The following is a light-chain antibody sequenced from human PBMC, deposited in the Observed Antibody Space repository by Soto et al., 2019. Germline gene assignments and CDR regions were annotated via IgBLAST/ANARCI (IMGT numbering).Light chain of an antibody. Sequence: QSVLTQPPSLSGVPGQTITISCTGSSSNIAAGSDVHWFQHLPGTAPKVLIYGNNNRPSGVPDRFSGSKSGTSGSLAITGLQAEDEADYYCQSYDSSRRAWVFGGGTKLTVL. CDR1: SSNIAAGSD. CDR3: QSYDSSRRAWV. CDR2: GNN. J-gene: IGLJ3*02. V-gene: IGLV1-40*01.